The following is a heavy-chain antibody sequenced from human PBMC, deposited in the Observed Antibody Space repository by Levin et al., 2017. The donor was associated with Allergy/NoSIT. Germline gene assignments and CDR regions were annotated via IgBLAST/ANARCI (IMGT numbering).Heavy chain of an antibody. J-gene: IGHJ4*02. CDR2: ISGSGGST. V-gene: IGHV3-23*01. D-gene: IGHD6-13*01. CDR1: GFTFSSYA. CDR3: AKNSGAAAGTSGTF. Sequence: PGESLKISCAASGFTFSSYAMSWVRQAPGKGLEWVSAISGSGGSTYYADSVKGRFTISRDNSKNTLYLQMNSLRAEDTAVYYCAKNSGAAAGTSGTFWGQGTLVTVSS.